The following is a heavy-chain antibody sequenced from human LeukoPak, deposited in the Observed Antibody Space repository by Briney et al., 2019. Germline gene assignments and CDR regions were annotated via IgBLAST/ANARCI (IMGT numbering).Heavy chain of an antibody. CDR2: IYYSGSS. Sequence: ETPSLTCTVSGGSISSSNYYWGWIRQPPGKGLEWIATIYYSGSSYYNPSLKSRVTISVDTSKNQFSLKLNSVTAADRAVYYCARHREVGYFAYADYCGQGVLFSASS. CDR3: ARHREVGYFAYADY. D-gene: IGHD1-26*01. CDR1: GGSISSSNYY. V-gene: IGHV4-39*01. J-gene: IGHJ4*02.